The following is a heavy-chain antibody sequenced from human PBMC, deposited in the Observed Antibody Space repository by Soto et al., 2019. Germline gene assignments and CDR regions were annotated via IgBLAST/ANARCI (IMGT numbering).Heavy chain of an antibody. V-gene: IGHV3-30-3*01. CDR2: ISYDGSNK. Sequence: GGSLRLSCAASGFTFSSYAMHWVRQAPGKGLEWVAVISYDGSNKYYADSVKGRFTISRDNSKNTLYLQMNSLRAEDTAVYYCAREGSIAVELDAFDIWGQGTMVTVS. D-gene: IGHD6-19*01. CDR3: AREGSIAVELDAFDI. J-gene: IGHJ3*02. CDR1: GFTFSSYA.